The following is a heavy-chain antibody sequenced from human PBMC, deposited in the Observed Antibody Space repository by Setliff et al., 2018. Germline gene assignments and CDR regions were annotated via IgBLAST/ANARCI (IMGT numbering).Heavy chain of an antibody. CDR2: IYSSGST. CDR3: ARGAPGWELLSWFDP. D-gene: IGHD1-26*01. J-gene: IGHJ5*02. V-gene: IGHV4-61*02. Sequence: SETLSLTCTVSGGSISSGSYYWSWIRQPAGKGLEWIGRIYSSGSTKYNPSLKSRVTISGVTSKNQFSLKLSSVTAADTAVYYCARGAPGWELLSWFDPWGQGTLVTVSS. CDR1: GGSISSGSYY.